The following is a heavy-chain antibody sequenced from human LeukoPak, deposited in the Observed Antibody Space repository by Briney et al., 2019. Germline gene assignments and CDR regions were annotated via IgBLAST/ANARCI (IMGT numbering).Heavy chain of an antibody. CDR2: IWYDGSNK. J-gene: IGHJ4*02. Sequence: PGGSLRLSCAASGFTFSSYGMHWVRQAPGKGLEWVAVIWYDGSNKYYADSVKGRFTISRDNSKNTLYLQMSSLRAEDTAVYYCARDRGYGDYAYYFDYWGQGTLVTVSS. V-gene: IGHV3-33*01. D-gene: IGHD4-17*01. CDR3: ARDRGYGDYAYYFDY. CDR1: GFTFSSYG.